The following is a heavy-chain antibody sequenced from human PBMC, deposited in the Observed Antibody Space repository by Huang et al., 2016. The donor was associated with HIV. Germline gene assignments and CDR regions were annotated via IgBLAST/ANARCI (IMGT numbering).Heavy chain of an antibody. CDR1: GYTFSTYS. Sequence: EVQLVESGGGLAQPGGSLRLSCVASGYTFSTYSMNWVRQAPGKGLELVSYISKTSGAHSYAESVKGRFTVSRDNVKNSLYLQMNRLRVEDTSMYYCVRDSSSGLQLRYWGQGALVIVS. CDR3: VRDSSSGLQLRY. J-gene: IGHJ4*02. D-gene: IGHD3-22*01. V-gene: IGHV3-48*01. CDR2: ISKTSGAH.